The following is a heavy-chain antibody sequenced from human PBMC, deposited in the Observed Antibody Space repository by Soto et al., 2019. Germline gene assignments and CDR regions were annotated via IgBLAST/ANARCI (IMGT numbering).Heavy chain of an antibody. Sequence: QVQLVESGGGVVQPGRSLRLSCAASGFTFSSYAMHWVRQAPGKGLEWVAVISYDGSNKYYADSVKGRFTISRDNSKNKLYLQMNSLRAEDTAVYYCARVAYYYGSGSYYYYYGMDVWGQGTTVTVSS. V-gene: IGHV3-30-3*01. D-gene: IGHD3-10*01. CDR1: GFTFSSYA. CDR3: ARVAYYYGSGSYYYYYGMDV. CDR2: ISYDGSNK. J-gene: IGHJ6*02.